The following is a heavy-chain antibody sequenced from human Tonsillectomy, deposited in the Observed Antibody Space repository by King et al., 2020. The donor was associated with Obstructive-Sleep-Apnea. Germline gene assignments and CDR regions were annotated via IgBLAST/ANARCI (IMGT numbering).Heavy chain of an antibody. Sequence: VQLVESGGGLVQPGGSLRLSCAASGFTFSNYGMIWVRQAPGKGLECVSVISSSGTSTYHADSVKGRFTVSRDNSKNTLYLQMNSLRAEDTAVYYCAKDRVGARLEYWGQGTLVTVSS. CDR3: AKDRVGARLEY. V-gene: IGHV3-23*04. CDR1: GFTFSNYG. D-gene: IGHD1-26*01. CDR2: ISSSGTST. J-gene: IGHJ4*02.